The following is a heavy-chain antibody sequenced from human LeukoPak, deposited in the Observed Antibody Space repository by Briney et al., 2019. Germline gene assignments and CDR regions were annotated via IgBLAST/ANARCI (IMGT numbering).Heavy chain of an antibody. D-gene: IGHD6-13*01. Sequence: PGGSLRLSCAASGFTFSSYWMHWVRQAPGKGLVWVSRINSDGSSTSYADSVKGRFTISRDNAKNTLYLQMNSLRAEDTAVYYCARWESSSWYYFDYWGQGTLVTVSS. J-gene: IGHJ4*02. CDR1: GFTFSSYW. CDR3: ARWESSSWYYFDY. V-gene: IGHV3-74*01. CDR2: INSDGSST.